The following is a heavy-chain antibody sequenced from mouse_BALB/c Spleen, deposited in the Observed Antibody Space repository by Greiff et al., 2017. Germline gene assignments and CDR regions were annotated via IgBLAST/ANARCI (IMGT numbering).Heavy chain of an antibody. Sequence: EVMLVESGGGLVKPGGSLKLSCAASGFTFSDYYMYWVRQTPEKRLEWVATISDGGSYTYYPDSVKGRFTISRDNAKNNLYLQMSSLKSEDTAMYYCAIALYYGSSYLFAYGGQGTLVTVSA. V-gene: IGHV5-4*02. CDR2: ISDGGSYT. J-gene: IGHJ3*01. CDR3: AIALYYGSSYLFAY. D-gene: IGHD1-1*01. CDR1: GFTFSDYY.